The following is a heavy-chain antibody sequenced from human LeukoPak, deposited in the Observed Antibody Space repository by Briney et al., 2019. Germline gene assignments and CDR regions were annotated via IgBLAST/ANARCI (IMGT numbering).Heavy chain of an antibody. V-gene: IGHV3-53*01. CDR3: ARGLYGDQGYFYYGMDV. D-gene: IGHD4-17*01. J-gene: IGHJ6*04. CDR2: IYSRGSI. CDR1: GFTVSINY. Sequence: PGGSLRLSCAASGFTVSINYMSWLRQAPGKGLQWVSVIYSRGSIYYADSVKGRFTMSRDNSKNTLSLQMNSLRVEDTAMYYCARGLYGDQGYFYYGMDVWGKGTTVTVSS.